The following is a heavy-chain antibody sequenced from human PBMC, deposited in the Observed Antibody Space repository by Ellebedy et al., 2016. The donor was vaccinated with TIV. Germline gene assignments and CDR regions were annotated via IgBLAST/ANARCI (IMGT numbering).Heavy chain of an antibody. CDR3: ARGLFVSGYYGYFDY. V-gene: IGHV3-30*01. J-gene: IGHJ4*02. CDR2: IPYDGSNK. Sequence: PGGSLRLSCAASGFTFRSYAMHWVRQAPGKGLEWVAVIPYDGSNKYYGDSVKGRFTISRDSSKNTLYLQMNSLRAEDTAMYYCARGLFVSGYYGYFDYWGQGTLVTVSS. D-gene: IGHD3-22*01. CDR1: GFTFRSYA.